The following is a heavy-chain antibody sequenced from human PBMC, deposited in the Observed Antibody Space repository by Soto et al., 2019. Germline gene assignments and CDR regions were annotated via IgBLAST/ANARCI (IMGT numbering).Heavy chain of an antibody. CDR3: ARSAGGSYPQYDY. CDR2: ISYDGRDK. J-gene: IGHJ4*02. V-gene: IGHV3-30*04. D-gene: IGHD1-26*01. Sequence: QVQLVESGGGVVQPGRSLRLSCAASGFTFSSYAMHWVHQAPGTGLEWVAVISYDGRDKYYPDSVKGRFTISRDNSKNTLYLQMNSLRAGDTAVYYCARSAGGSYPQYDYWGQGTLVTVSS. CDR1: GFTFSSYA.